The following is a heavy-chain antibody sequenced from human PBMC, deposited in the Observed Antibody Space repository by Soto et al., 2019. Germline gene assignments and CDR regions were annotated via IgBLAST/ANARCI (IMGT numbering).Heavy chain of an antibody. CDR3: ASGAYYEFWSGDAFDI. Sequence: QVQLQQWGAGLLKPSETLSLTCAVYGGSFSGYYWSWIRQPPGKGLEWIGEINHSGSTNYNPSLTSRVTIPVDTSKNQFSLKLSSVTAADTAVYYCASGAYYEFWSGDAFDIWGQGTMVTVSS. D-gene: IGHD3-3*01. CDR2: INHSGST. J-gene: IGHJ3*02. V-gene: IGHV4-34*01. CDR1: GGSFSGYY.